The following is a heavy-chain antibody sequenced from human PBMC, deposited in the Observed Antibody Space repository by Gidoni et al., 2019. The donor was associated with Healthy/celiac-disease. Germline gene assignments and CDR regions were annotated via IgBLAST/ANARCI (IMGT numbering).Heavy chain of an antibody. CDR2: IWYDGSNK. Sequence: QVQLVESGGGVVQPGRSLRLSCAASGLSFSSYGMPWVRQAPGKGLGWVAVIWYDGSNKYYADSVKGRFTISRDNSKNTLYLQMYSLRAEDTAVYYCARDSGVGEQYYFDYWGQGTLVTVSS. D-gene: IGHD3-16*01. CDR1: GLSFSSYG. V-gene: IGHV3-33*01. J-gene: IGHJ4*02. CDR3: ARDSGVGEQYYFDY.